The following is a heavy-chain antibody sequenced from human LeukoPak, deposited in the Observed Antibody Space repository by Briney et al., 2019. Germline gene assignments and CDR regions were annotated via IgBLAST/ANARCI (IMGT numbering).Heavy chain of an antibody. D-gene: IGHD5-24*01. CDR1: GGSFSGYY. V-gene: IGHV4-34*01. J-gene: IGHJ5*02. Sequence: SETLSLTCAVYGGSFSGYYWSWIRQPPGKGLEWIGEINHSGSTNYNPSLKSRVTISVDTSKNQFSLKLSSVTAADTAVYYRARGHKLRRENWFDPWGQGTLVTVSS. CDR3: ARGHKLRRENWFDP. CDR2: INHSGST.